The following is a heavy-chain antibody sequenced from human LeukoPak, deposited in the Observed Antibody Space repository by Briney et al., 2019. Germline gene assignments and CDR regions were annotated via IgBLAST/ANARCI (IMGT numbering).Heavy chain of an antibody. CDR3: AKQFLWFGELSHFDY. V-gene: IGHV3-30*02. CDR2: IRSDGNYK. J-gene: IGHJ4*02. CDR1: GFTFSSYG. Sequence: GGSLRLSCAASGFTFSSYGMHWVRQAPGKGLEWVAFIRSDGNYKYYADSVKGRFTISRDNSKNTLYVQMNSLRAEDTAVYYCAKQFLWFGELSHFDYWGQGTLLTVSS. D-gene: IGHD3-10*01.